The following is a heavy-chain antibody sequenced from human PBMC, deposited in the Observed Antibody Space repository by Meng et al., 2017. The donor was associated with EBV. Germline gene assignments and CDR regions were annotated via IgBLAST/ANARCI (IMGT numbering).Heavy chain of an antibody. CDR3: ARAEIAAAGRLDY. CDR2: IIPIFGTA. D-gene: IGHD6-13*01. CDR1: GGTFRSYA. J-gene: IGHJ4*02. Sequence: GSELKQPGPSVTCSCKASGGTFRSYAISWVRQAPGQGLEWMGGIIPIFGTANYAQKFQGRVTITADKSTSTAYMELSSLRSEDTAVYYCARAEIAAAGRLDYWGQGTLVTVSS. V-gene: IGHV1-69*06.